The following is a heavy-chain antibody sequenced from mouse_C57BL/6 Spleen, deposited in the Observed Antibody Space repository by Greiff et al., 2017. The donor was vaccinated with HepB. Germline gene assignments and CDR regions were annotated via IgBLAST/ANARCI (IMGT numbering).Heavy chain of an antibody. CDR2: IYPGDGDT. V-gene: IGHV1-82*01. D-gene: IGHD1-1*01. CDR1: GYAFSSSW. Sequence: QVQLQQSGPELVKPGASVKISCKASGYAFSSSWMNWVKQRPGKGLEWIGRIYPGDGDTNYNGKFKGKATLTADKSSSTAYMQLSSLTSEDSAVYFCAREGAFYYGSLFDYWGQGTTLTVSS. CDR3: AREGAFYYGSLFDY. J-gene: IGHJ2*01.